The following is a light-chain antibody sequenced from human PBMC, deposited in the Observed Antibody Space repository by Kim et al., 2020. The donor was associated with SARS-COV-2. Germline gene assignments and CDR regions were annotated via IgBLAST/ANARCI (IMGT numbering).Light chain of an antibody. Sequence: PLSDSVVHRVTITCRASQSVSGSLAWYQQKPGTAPKLLIYQASPLKSGVPSRFSGSGSGTEFTLTISSLQPDDFATYYCQQYNSHFGPGTKVDIK. CDR1: QSVSGS. V-gene: IGKV1-5*03. CDR2: QAS. CDR3: QQYNSH. J-gene: IGKJ3*01.